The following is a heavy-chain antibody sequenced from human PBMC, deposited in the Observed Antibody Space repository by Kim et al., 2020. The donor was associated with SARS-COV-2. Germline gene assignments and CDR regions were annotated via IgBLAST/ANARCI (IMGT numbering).Heavy chain of an antibody. V-gene: IGHV3-7*01. CDR3: ARVGWYSWYFDL. J-gene: IGHJ2*01. D-gene: IGHD6-19*01. Sequence: YYVAAVKGRFTISRDNAKNSLYRQMNSLRAEDTAVYYCARVGWYSWYFDLWGRGTLVTVSS.